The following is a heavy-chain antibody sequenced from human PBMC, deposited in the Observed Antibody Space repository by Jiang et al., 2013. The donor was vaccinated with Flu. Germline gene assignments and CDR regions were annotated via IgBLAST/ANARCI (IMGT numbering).Heavy chain of an antibody. CDR1: GYSFTSYV. J-gene: IGHJ6*02. CDR2: INVAKGNT. Sequence: SGAEVKKPGTSVKLSCEASGYSFTSYVIHWVRQAPGQGLEWMGWINVAKGNTEYSQKVQDRVTITRDTSASTAYMELSSLRSDDTAVYYCASGILFWFGEVSCPGEPLLLLLWSGRSWGLGTTVTVSS. D-gene: IGHD3-10*01. CDR3: ASGILFWFGEVSCPGEPLLLLLWSGRS. V-gene: IGHV1-3*01.